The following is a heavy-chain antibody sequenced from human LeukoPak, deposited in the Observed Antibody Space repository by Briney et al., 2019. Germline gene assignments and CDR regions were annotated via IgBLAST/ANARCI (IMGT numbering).Heavy chain of an antibody. J-gene: IGHJ4*02. CDR1: GGSISNSNYY. CDR3: ARGIFGGYSGYYFDY. CDR2: IYFSGST. D-gene: IGHD5-12*01. V-gene: IGHV4-39*07. Sequence: PSETLSLTCTVSGGSISNSNYYWGWIRQPPGKGLEWVGSIYFSGSTYYNPSLKSRVTISVDTPKNQFSLKLSSVTAADTAVYYCARGIFGGYSGYYFDYWGQGTLVTVSS.